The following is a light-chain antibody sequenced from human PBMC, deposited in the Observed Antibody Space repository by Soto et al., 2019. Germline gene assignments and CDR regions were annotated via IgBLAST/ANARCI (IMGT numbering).Light chain of an antibody. CDR2: EVS. J-gene: IGLJ3*02. CDR3: SSYTSSSTLV. Sequence: QSALTQPASVSGSPGQSLTISCTGTSSDVGGYNYVSWYQQHPGKAPKLMIYEVSNRPLGVSNRFSGSKSGNTASLTISGLQAEDEADYYCSSYTSSSTLVFGGGTKLTVL. V-gene: IGLV2-14*01. CDR1: SSDVGGYNY.